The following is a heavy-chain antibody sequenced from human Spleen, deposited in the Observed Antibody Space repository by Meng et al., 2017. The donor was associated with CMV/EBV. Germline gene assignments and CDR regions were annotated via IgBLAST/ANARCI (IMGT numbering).Heavy chain of an antibody. Sequence: GESLKISCAASGFTFSRNDMHWVRQPVGKGLEWVSTIGTAGDKSYAASVKGRFTISRDNSKNTLYLQMNSLRAEDTAVYYCARIVFNWAMDSWGQGTLVTVSS. CDR1: GFTFSRND. CDR2: IGTAGDK. D-gene: IGHD2-15*01. J-gene: IGHJ4*02. CDR3: ARIVFNWAMDS. V-gene: IGHV3-13*01.